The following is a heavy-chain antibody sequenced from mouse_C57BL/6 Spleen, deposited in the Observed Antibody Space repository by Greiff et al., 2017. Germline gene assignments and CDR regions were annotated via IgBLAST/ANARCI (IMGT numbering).Heavy chain of an antibody. CDR3: ANGNPAWFAY. CDR2: INPSNGVT. D-gene: IGHD2-1*01. V-gene: IGHV1-53*01. J-gene: IGHJ3*01. CDR1: GYTFTSYW. Sequence: QVQLQQPGTELVKPGASVKLSCKASGYTFTSYWMHWVKQRHGKGLEWLGNINPSNGVTNYNEKFQSKATLTVDKSSRPAHMQLSSLPSEDSAVYYCANGNPAWFAYWGQGTLVTVSA.